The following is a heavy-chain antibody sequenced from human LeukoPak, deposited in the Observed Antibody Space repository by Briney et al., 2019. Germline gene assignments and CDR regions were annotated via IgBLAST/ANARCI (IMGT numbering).Heavy chain of an antibody. V-gene: IGHV3-30-3*01. D-gene: IGHD3-22*01. CDR1: GFTFSSYA. CDR3: ARPFYMTMIVVSAFDI. J-gene: IGHJ3*02. Sequence: GRSLRLSCAASGFTFSSYAMHWVRQAPGKGLEWVAVISYDGSNKYYADSVKGRFTISRDNAKNSLYLQMNSLRAEDTAVYYCARPFYMTMIVVSAFDIWGQGTMVTVSS. CDR2: ISYDGSNK.